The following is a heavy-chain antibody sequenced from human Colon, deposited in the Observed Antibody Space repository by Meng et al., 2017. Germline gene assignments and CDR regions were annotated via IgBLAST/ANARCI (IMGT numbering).Heavy chain of an antibody. CDR2: ISYTGST. CDR3: ARDIRSFISGWSDY. CDR1: GGSISSSSYY. J-gene: IGHJ4*02. V-gene: IGHV4-39*07. Sequence: LQEAGPGLVEPSGTLALPCTVSGGSISSSSYYWGWIRQPPGKGLEWIGSISYTGSTYYNPSLKSRVTISVDTSKNQFSLNLSSVTAADAALYYCARDIRSFISGWSDYWGQGTLVTVSS. D-gene: IGHD6-19*01.